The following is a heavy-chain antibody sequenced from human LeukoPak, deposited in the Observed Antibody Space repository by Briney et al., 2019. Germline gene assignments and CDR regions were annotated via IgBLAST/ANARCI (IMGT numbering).Heavy chain of an antibody. CDR1: AFPFSSYG. CDR2: IKQDGSEK. CDR3: ARERGLPLFYFGY. Sequence: PGGSLRLSCAASAFPFSSYGMSWVRQAPGKGLEWVANIKQDGSEKYYVDSVKGRFTISRDNAKNSLYLQMNSLRADDTAVYYCARERGLPLFYFGYCGPGTLVTVSS. D-gene: IGHD2-21*02. V-gene: IGHV3-7*04. J-gene: IGHJ4*02.